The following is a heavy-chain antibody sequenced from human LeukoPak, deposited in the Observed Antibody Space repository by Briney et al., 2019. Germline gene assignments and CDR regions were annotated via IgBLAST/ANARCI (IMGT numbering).Heavy chain of an antibody. CDR2: IIPIFGTA. D-gene: IGHD4-17*01. CDR1: GGTFSSYA. CDR3: ARDRGLRSFDI. J-gene: IGHJ3*02. Sequence: GASVKVSCKASGGTFSSYAISWVRQAPGQGLEWMGGIIPIFGTANYAQKFQGRATITTDESTSTAYMELSSLRSEDTAVYYCARDRGLRSFDIWGQGTMVTVSS. V-gene: IGHV1-69*05.